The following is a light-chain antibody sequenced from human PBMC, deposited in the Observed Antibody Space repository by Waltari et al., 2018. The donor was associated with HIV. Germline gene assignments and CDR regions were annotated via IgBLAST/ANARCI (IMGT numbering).Light chain of an antibody. V-gene: IGLV1-44*01. CDR3: AAWHDSLNGSWV. CDR2: SNN. CDR1: SAKIGSTT. Sequence: QSVLTQPPSASGTPGQRVPISCSGSSAKIGSTTVNCYQQLPGTAPKLLIYSNNQRPSGVPDRFSGSKSGTSASLAISGLQSEDEADYYCAAWHDSLNGSWVFGGGTKLTVL. J-gene: IGLJ3*02.